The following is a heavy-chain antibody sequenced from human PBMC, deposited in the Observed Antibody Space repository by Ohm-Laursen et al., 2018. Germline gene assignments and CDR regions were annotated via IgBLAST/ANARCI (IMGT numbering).Heavy chain of an antibody. J-gene: IGHJ3*02. Sequence: ASVKVSCKASGYTFTSYYMHWVRQAPGQGLEWMGIINPSGGSTSYAQKFQGRVTMTRDTSTSTVYMELSSLRSEDTAVYYCARDGAPYYYDSSGYLDAFDIWGQGTMVTVSS. CDR3: ARDGAPYYYDSSGYLDAFDI. CDR2: INPSGGST. V-gene: IGHV1-46*01. D-gene: IGHD3-22*01. CDR1: GYTFTSYY.